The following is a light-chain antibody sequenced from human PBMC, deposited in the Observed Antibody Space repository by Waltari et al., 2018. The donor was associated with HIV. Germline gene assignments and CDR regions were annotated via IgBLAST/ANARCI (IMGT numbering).Light chain of an antibody. CDR2: EVK. J-gene: IGLJ3*02. CDR3: SSYASGSSLV. CDR1: SSDIGTYAY. V-gene: IGLV2-14*01. Sequence: QSALTQPASVSGSPGQSITIPCTGTSSDIGTYAYVSWYQQHPRQAPKLIIYEVKNRPSGVSNRFSGSKFGNTASLTISGLQGADEADYFCSSYASGSSLVFGGGTKLTVL.